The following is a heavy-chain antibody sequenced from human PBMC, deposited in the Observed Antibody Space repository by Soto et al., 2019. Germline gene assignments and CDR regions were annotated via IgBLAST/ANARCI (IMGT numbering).Heavy chain of an antibody. CDR3: TTIRPVAGSFDY. Sequence: GGSLRLSCAASGFTFSNAWMNWVRQAPGKGLEWVGRIKRKSDGGTTDYAAPVKGRFIISRDDSKNTLYLQMNSLKTEDTAVYYCTTIRPVAGSFDYWGQGTLVTVSS. D-gene: IGHD6-19*01. V-gene: IGHV3-15*07. CDR1: GFTFSNAW. CDR2: IKRKSDGGTT. J-gene: IGHJ4*02.